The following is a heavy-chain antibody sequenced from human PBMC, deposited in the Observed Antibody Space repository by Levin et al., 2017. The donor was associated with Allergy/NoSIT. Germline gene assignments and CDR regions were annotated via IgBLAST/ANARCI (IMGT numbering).Heavy chain of an antibody. CDR2: IIHTGST. Sequence: PSETLSLTCAVYGGSFSGYFWSWIRQPPGKGLEWIGEIIHTGSTNYNPSLKSRVTISVDSSKNHFSLKLNSVTAADPAVYYCARGRGDVLTGYYNVRYFDLWGRGTLVTVSS. J-gene: IGHJ2*01. D-gene: IGHD3-9*01. CDR3: ARGRGDVLTGYYNVRYFDL. CDR1: GGSFSGYF. V-gene: IGHV4-34*01.